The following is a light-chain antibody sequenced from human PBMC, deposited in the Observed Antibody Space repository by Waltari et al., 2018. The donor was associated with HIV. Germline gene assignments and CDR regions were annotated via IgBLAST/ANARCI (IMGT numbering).Light chain of an antibody. CDR1: QTISNW. CDR3: QQYNTYWT. J-gene: IGKJ1*01. V-gene: IGKV1-5*03. Sequence: IQMTQSPSTLSASVGDRVTITCRASQTISNWLAWYQQKPGKAPKLLIYKASSLKSGVPSRFSGSGSGTEFTLSISSLQPDDFATYYCQQYNTYWTFGQGTKVEI. CDR2: KAS.